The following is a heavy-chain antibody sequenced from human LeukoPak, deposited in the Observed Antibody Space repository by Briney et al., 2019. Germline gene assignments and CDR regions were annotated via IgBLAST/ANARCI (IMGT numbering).Heavy chain of an antibody. J-gene: IGHJ4*02. V-gene: IGHV3-23*01. CDR3: VKGTGFYWTRGDY. Sequence: QPGGSLRLSCAASGFTFNSYAMSWVRQASGKGLEWVSCISDRGTDTFYAESVKGRFTISRDNSENTLDLQMHGLRVEDTAVYYCVKGTGFYWTRGDYWGQGTLLTVAS. CDR1: GFTFNSYA. CDR2: ISDRGTDT. D-gene: IGHD2-8*02.